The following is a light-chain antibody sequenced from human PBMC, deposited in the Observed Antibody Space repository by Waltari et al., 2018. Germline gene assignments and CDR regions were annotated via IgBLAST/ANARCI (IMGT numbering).Light chain of an antibody. CDR3: QQYGRSVLYT. CDR1: QSLTRRY. Sequence: VLTQSPATLSLSPGERATLSCRASQSLTRRYLAWYQQKPGQAPRLLIYGESSRAACMPERLSGSGSGRDFTITISRRVPEDVAVYYCQQYGRSVLYTFGQGTKLEIK. J-gene: IGKJ2*01. CDR2: GES. V-gene: IGKV3-20*01.